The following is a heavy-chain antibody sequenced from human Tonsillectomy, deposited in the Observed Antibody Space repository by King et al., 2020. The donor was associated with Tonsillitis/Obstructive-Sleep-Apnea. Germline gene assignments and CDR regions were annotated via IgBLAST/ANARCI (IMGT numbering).Heavy chain of an antibody. CDR2: IHHSGST. J-gene: IGHJ5*02. V-gene: IGHV4-4*02. CDR3: ARDGGYYSGSGSYYNWFDP. CDR1: GGSISSSNW. D-gene: IGHD3-10*01. Sequence: VQLQESGPGLVQPSGTLSLTCAVSGGSISSSNWWNWVRQPPGKGLEWIGEIHHSGSTNYNPSLKSRVTMSVDNSKNEFSLKLSSVTAADTAVYYWARDGGYYSGSGSYYNWFDPWGQGTLVTVSS.